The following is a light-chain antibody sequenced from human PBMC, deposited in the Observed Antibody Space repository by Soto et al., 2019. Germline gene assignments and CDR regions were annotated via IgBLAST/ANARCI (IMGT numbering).Light chain of an antibody. CDR3: RSYAGSNSFVV. CDR1: SSDIGGYNY. J-gene: IGLJ2*01. V-gene: IGLV2-8*01. CDR2: DVS. Sequence: QSALTQPPSASGSPGQSVTISCTGTSSDIGGYNYVSWYQQHPGKAPKLMVYDVSKRPSGVPDRFSGSKSGNSASLAVTGLQAEDEADYYCRSYAGSNSFVVFGGGTKLTVL.